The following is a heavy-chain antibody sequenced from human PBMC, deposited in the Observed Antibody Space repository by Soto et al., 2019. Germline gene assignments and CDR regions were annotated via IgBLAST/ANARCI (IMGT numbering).Heavy chain of an antibody. CDR3: AREGRAYCGGDCSYGMDV. CDR1: GFTFSSYW. CDR2: INSDGSST. J-gene: IGHJ6*02. V-gene: IGHV3-74*01. Sequence: PGGSLRLSCAASGFTFSSYWMHWFRQAPGKGLVWVSRINSDGSSTSYADSVKGRFTISRDNAKNTLYLQMNSLRAEDTAVYYCAREGRAYCGGDCSYGMDVWGQGTTVTVSS. D-gene: IGHD2-21*01.